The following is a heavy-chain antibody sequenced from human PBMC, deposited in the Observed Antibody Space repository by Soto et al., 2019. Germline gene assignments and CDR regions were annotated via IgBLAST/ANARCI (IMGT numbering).Heavy chain of an antibody. CDR3: AKDFTHIAVAGKVPDY. Sequence: EVQLVESGGGLVQPGGSLRLSCAASGFTFSSYDMHWVRQVTGKGLEWVSAIGTAGDAYYPDSVKGRFTISRENAKNTLYLQMNSLRAEDTAVYYCAKDFTHIAVAGKVPDYWGQGTLVTVSS. J-gene: IGHJ4*02. CDR2: IGTAGDA. V-gene: IGHV3-13*01. D-gene: IGHD6-19*01. CDR1: GFTFSSYD.